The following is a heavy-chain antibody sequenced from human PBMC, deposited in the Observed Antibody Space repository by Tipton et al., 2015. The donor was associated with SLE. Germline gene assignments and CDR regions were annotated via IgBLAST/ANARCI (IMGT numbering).Heavy chain of an antibody. CDR1: GYSIRTGYY. CDR2: IYHSGTT. J-gene: IGHJ6*03. V-gene: IGHV4-38-2*02. D-gene: IGHD3-16*01. CDR3: ARGLWGYYYYMDV. Sequence: TLSLTCTVSGYSIRTGYYWGWIRQPPGKGLEWIGTIYHSGTTYYNPSLQSRVTISVDTSKNQFSLKLSSVTAADTAMYYCARGLWGYYYYMDVWGKGTTVTVSS.